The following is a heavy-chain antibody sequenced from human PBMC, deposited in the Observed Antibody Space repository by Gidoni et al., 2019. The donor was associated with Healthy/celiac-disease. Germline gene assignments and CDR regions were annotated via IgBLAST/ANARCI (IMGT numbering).Heavy chain of an antibody. CDR3: ASAMGS. CDR2: MSSSSSYI. CDR1: GFTFISYS. V-gene: IGHV3-21*01. J-gene: IGHJ4*02. Sequence: EVQLVESGGGLVKPGGSLRLYCASSGFTFISYSMNWVRQAPGKGLEWVSSMSSSSSYIYYADSVKGRFTISRDNAKNSLYLQMNSLRAEDTAVYYCASAMGSWGQGTLVTVSS.